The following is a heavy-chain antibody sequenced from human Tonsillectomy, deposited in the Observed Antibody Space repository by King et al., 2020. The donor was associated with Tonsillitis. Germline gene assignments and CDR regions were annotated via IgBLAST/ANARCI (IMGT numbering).Heavy chain of an antibody. Sequence: VQLVESGGGLVKPGGSLRLSCAASGFAFSSYSMNWVRQAPGKGLEWVSVISSSSNYIYYADSVMGRFTISRDNAKNSLFLQLNSLIAEDTAVYYCAGDLTTESDYSSGWAYNWSDPWGQGTLVTVSS. J-gene: IGHJ5*02. D-gene: IGHD6-19*01. CDR1: GFAFSSYS. V-gene: IGHV3-21*01. CDR2: ISSSSNYI. CDR3: AGDLTTESDYSSGWAYNWSDP.